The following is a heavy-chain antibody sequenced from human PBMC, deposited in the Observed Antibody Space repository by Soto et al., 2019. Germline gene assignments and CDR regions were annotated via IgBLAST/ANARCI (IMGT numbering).Heavy chain of an antibody. CDR1: GFTFSSYA. Sequence: GGSLRLSCAASGFTFSSYAMSWVRQAPGKGLEWVSAISGSGGSTYYADSVKGRFTISRDNSKNTLYLQMNSLRAEDTAVYYCAKVEQQLVPRGMYSSGPPGYWGQGTLVTVSS. D-gene: IGHD6-13*01. J-gene: IGHJ4*02. V-gene: IGHV3-23*01. CDR3: AKVEQQLVPRGMYSSGPPGY. CDR2: ISGSGGST.